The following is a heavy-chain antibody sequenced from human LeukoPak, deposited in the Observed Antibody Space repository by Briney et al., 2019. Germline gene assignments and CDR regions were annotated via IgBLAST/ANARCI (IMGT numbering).Heavy chain of an antibody. CDR3: ARDPLLYCSGGSCYGGSFDY. J-gene: IGHJ4*02. Sequence: PSQTLSLTCTVSGGSISSGGYYWSWIRQHPGKGLEWIGYIYYSGSTYYNPSLKSRVTISVDTSKNQFSLKLSSVTAADTAVYYCARDPLLYCSGGSCYGGSFDYWGQGTLVTVSS. D-gene: IGHD2-15*01. CDR2: IYYSGST. V-gene: IGHV4-31*03. CDR1: GGSISSGGYY.